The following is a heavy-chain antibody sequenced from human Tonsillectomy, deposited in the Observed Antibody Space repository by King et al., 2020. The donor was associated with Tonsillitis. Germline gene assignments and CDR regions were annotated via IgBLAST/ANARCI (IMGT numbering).Heavy chain of an antibody. D-gene: IGHD6-13*01. J-gene: IGHJ4*02. CDR1: GFTFSSYS. Sequence: VQLVESGGGLVKPGGSLRLSCAASGFTFSSYSMNWVRQAPGKGLEWVSSISSSSSYIYYADSVKGRFTISRDNAKNSLYLQMNSLRAEDTAVYYCARGATGYSSSWSQYYFDYRGQGTLVTVSS. CDR2: ISSSSSYI. CDR3: ARGATGYSSSWSQYYFDY. V-gene: IGHV3-21*01.